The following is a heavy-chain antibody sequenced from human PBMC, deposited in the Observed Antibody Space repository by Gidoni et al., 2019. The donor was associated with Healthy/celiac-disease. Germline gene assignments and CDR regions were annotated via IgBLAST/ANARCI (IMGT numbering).Heavy chain of an antibody. Sequence: EVQLVVTGGGMVKLGGSLILSCAASGFTFSSHSMNWVRQAPGKGLELVTTISSSSSYIYYADSVKGRFTISRDNAKNSLYLQRNSLRAEDTAVYYCARGTTPSEYYYDSSGYYPDWGQGTLVTVSS. D-gene: IGHD3-22*01. CDR2: ISSSSSYI. CDR3: ARGTTPSEYYYDSSGYYPD. CDR1: GFTFSSHS. V-gene: IGHV3-21*01. J-gene: IGHJ4*02.